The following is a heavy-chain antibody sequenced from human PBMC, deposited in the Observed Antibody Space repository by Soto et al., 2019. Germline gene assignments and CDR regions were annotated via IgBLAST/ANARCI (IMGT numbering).Heavy chain of an antibody. V-gene: IGHV3-48*03. Sequence: GGSLRLSCAASGFTFSSYEMNWVRQAPGKGLEWVSYISSSGSTIYYADSVKGRFTISRDNAKNSLYLQMNSLRAEDTAVYYCARELFWSGYYLHYGMDVWGQGTTVTVSS. J-gene: IGHJ6*02. CDR1: GFTFSSYE. D-gene: IGHD3-3*01. CDR3: ARELFWSGYYLHYGMDV. CDR2: ISSSGSTI.